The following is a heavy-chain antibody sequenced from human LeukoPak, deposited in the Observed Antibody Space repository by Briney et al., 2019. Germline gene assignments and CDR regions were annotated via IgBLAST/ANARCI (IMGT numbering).Heavy chain of an antibody. Sequence: ASVKVSCKASGYTFTSYYMRWVRQAPGQGLEWMGIINPSGGSTSYAQKFQGRVTMTRDTSTSTVYMELSSLRSEDTAVYYCARDPRRDVRFDYWGQGTLVTVSS. V-gene: IGHV1-46*01. CDR2: INPSGGST. J-gene: IGHJ4*02. CDR3: ARDPRRDVRFDY. CDR1: GYTFTSYY. D-gene: IGHD3-16*01.